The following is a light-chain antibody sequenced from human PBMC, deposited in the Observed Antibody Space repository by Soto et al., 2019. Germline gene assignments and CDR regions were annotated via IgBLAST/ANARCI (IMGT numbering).Light chain of an antibody. J-gene: IGKJ1*01. CDR2: GAS. Sequence: EFVLTQSPGTLSLSPGERATLSCRASQTVRNNYLAWYQQKPGQAPSLLIYGASTRATGIPARFSGSGSGTEFTLTISRLQSEDFAVYYCQQYGSSGTFGPGTKVDIK. V-gene: IGKV3-20*01. CDR3: QQYGSSGT. CDR1: QTVRNNY.